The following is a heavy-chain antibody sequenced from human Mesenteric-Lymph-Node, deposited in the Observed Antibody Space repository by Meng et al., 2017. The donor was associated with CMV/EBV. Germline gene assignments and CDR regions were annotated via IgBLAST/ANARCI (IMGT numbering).Heavy chain of an antibody. CDR2: ITTGGDYV. Sequence: GGSLRLSCAASGFNFNDYAMNWVRQAPGKGLEWVSSITTGGDYVFYAVSVRGRFIISRDNAKNSLYLQMNSLKAEETAVYYCAREPSHAAFVIWGQGTVVTVSS. V-gene: IGHV3-21*06. J-gene: IGHJ3*02. CDR3: AREPSHAAFVI. CDR1: GFNFNDYA.